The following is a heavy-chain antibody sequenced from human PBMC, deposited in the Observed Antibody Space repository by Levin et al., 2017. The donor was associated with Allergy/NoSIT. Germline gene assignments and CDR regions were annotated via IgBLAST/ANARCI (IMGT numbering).Heavy chain of an antibody. D-gene: IGHD6-19*01. V-gene: IGHV4-34*01. Sequence: SETLSLTCAVYGGSFSGYYWSWIRQPPGKGLEWIGEINHSGSTNYNPSLKSRVTISVDTSKNQFSLKLSSVTAADTGVYYCARGRLAAFDYWGQGTLVTVSS. CDR3: ARGRLAAFDY. J-gene: IGHJ4*02. CDR2: INHSGST. CDR1: GGSFSGYY.